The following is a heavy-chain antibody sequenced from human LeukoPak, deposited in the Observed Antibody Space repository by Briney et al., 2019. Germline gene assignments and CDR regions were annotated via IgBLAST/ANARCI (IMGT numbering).Heavy chain of an antibody. J-gene: IGHJ4*02. Sequence: GGSLRLSCAASGFTFSSYGMHWVRQAPGKGLEWVAVISYDGSNKYYADSVKGRFTISRDNSKNTLYLQMNSLRAEDTAVYYCATMGPELERLARRPVFDYWGQGTLVTVSS. CDR1: GFTFSSYG. V-gene: IGHV3-30*03. CDR2: ISYDGSNK. CDR3: ATMGPELERLARRPVFDY. D-gene: IGHD1-1*01.